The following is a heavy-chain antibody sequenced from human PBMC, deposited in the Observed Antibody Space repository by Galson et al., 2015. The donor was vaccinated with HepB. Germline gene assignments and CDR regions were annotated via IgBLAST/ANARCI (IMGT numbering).Heavy chain of an antibody. D-gene: IGHD4-17*01. CDR2: ISSSGTYI. CDR1: RFTFNDYY. Sequence: SLRLSCAASRFTFNDYYMSWIRQAPGKGLEWISYISSSGTYINYADSVKGRFTISRANAKNSLYLQMNGLRDEDTAVYYCARVADSDYGDHTYFDYWGQGTLVTVSS. J-gene: IGHJ4*02. CDR3: ARVADSDYGDHTYFDY. V-gene: IGHV3-11*06.